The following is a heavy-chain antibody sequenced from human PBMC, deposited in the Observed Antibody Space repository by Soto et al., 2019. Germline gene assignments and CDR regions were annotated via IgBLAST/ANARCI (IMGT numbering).Heavy chain of an antibody. CDR2: IWYDGSNK. J-gene: IGHJ6*02. V-gene: IGHV3-33*01. Sequence: SLRLSCAASGFTFSSYGMHWVRQAPGKGLEWVAVIWYDGSNKYYADSVKGRFTISRDNSKNTLYLQMNSLRAEDTAVYYCARDSRPSGYDYYYYGMDVWGQGTTVTVSS. D-gene: IGHD5-12*01. CDR3: ARDSRPSGYDYYYYGMDV. CDR1: GFTFSSYG.